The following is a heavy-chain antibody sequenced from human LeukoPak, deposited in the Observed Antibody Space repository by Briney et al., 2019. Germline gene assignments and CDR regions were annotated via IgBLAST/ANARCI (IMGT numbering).Heavy chain of an antibody. CDR1: GFTLSSYE. CDR2: ISRTGNHI. J-gene: IGHJ4*02. CDR3: ARGPYSSDCYFDY. Sequence: GGSLRLSCAASGFTLSSYEMNWVRLAPGKWLEWISYISRTGNHIHYADSVTGRFTISRYSAKNRLYLEENSLRAEDTAVYYCARGPYSSDCYFDYWGQGTLVTVAS. V-gene: IGHV3-48*03. D-gene: IGHD6-25*01.